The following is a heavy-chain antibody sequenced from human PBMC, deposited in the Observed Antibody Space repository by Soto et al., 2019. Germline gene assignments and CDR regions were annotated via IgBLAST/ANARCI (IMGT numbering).Heavy chain of an antibody. CDR3: ASIFRVAPFDI. CDR1: GFSLSTSGVG. Sequence: SGPTLVNPTQTLTLTCTFSGFSLSTSGVGVVLIRQPPGKALEWLALIYWNDDKRYSPSLKSRLTITKDTSKNKVVLTMTNMDPFEKAKYYCASIFRVAPFDIWGQWTMVTVSS. CDR2: IYWNDDK. J-gene: IGHJ3*02. D-gene: IGHD3-3*02. V-gene: IGHV2-5*01.